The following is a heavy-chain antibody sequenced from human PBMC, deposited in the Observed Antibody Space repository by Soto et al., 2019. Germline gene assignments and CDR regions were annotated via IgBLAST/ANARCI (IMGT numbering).Heavy chain of an antibody. CDR1: GYRFSGYG. V-gene: IGHV1-18*04. J-gene: IGHJ5*02. CDR2: ISGSTGAT. Sequence: QVQLVQSGPEVKKPGASVKVSCRTSGYRFSGYGIHWARLGRGQGLEWMGWISGSTGATQYPQRFQGRITMTTDSSTGTGYMELRSLGVDDTSVYFWARSPLASRPSWFDPWGPGTLVTVSS. CDR3: ARSPLASRPSWFDP. D-gene: IGHD6-6*01.